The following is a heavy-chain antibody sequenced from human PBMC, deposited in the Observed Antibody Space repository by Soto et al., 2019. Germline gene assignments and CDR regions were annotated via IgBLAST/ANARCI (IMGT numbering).Heavy chain of an antibody. CDR1: GFTFDDHA. Sequence: DVQLVESGGGLVQPGRSLRLSCAASGFTFDDHAMHWVRQGPGKGLEWVSGISWNSGTIVYADSVKGRFTISRDNTKNSMYLQMDSLTREETALYYCAKDTEITGWYIGLDRWAQGTTVTVAS. D-gene: IGHD6-19*01. V-gene: IGHV3-9*01. CDR3: AKDTEITGWYIGLDR. CDR2: ISWNSGTI. J-gene: IGHJ6*02.